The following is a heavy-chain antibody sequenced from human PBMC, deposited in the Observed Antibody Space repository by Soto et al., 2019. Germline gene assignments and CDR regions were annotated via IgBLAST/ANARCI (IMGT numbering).Heavy chain of an antibody. CDR2: IIPIFGTA. Sequence: QVQLVQSGAEVKKPGSSVKVSCKASGGTFSSYAISWVRQAPGQGLEWMGGIIPIFGTANYAQKFQGRVTTTADESTSTDYMELSSLRYEDTAVYYCAREMATIFYYYYGMDVWGQGTTVTVSS. CDR1: GGTFSSYA. CDR3: AREMATIFYYYYGMDV. D-gene: IGHD5-12*01. V-gene: IGHV1-69*01. J-gene: IGHJ6*02.